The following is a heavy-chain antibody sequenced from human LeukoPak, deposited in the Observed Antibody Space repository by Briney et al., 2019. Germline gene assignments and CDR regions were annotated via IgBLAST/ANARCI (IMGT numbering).Heavy chain of an antibody. CDR1: GGSISSGGYY. CDR3: ARGFGTSTKNWYFDL. CDR2: IYHSGST. D-gene: IGHD3-16*01. Sequence: PSQTLSLTCTVSGGSISSGGYYWSWIRQPPGKGLEWIGYIYHSGSTYYNPSLKSRVTISVDRSKNQFSLKLSSVTAADTAVYYCARGFGTSTKNWYFDLWGRGTLVTVSS. V-gene: IGHV4-30-2*01. J-gene: IGHJ2*01.